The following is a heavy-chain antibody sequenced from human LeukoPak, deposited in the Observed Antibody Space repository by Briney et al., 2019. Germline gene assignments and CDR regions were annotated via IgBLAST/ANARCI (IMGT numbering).Heavy chain of an antibody. V-gene: IGHV4-4*07. CDR2: IYSNGST. Sequence: SETLSLTCTVSGGSINSYYWSWIRHPAGKGLEWIGRIYSNGSTKHNPSLKRRVTMSVGTPKKQSSLTQSPAMSPDPAGDYCASGHSSSRAADYWGQGTLVTVSS. CDR3: ASGHSSSRAADY. CDR1: GGSINSYY. J-gene: IGHJ4*02. D-gene: IGHD6-13*01.